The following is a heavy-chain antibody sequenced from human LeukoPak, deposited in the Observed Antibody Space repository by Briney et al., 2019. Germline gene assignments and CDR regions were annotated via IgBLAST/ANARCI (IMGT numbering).Heavy chain of an antibody. J-gene: IGHJ4*02. CDR2: IYHSGST. V-gene: IGHV4-59*01. D-gene: IGHD6-13*01. Sequence: PSETLSLTCTVSGGSMSSYYWSWIRQPPGKGLEWIGYIYHSGSTSYNPSLKSRVTISVDTSKNQFSLKLSSVTAADTAVYYCARDTALIGAAFGGLGYFDYWGQGTLVTVSS. CDR3: ARDTALIGAAFGGLGYFDY. CDR1: GGSMSSYY.